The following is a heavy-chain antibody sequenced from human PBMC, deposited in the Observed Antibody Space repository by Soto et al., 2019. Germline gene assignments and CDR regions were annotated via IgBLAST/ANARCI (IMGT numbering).Heavy chain of an antibody. Sequence: QVALGQSWAGVEKPWSSVKVSCKASGGTFSTSGISWVRPAPGQGLEWVGRFVPLLGTPTYAQRFQGRVTITADESTSTAYMELSSLRSEDTAVYYCAREFSSGWAGYWGQGTLVAVSS. V-gene: IGHV1-69*01. D-gene: IGHD6-19*01. CDR3: AREFSSGWAGY. J-gene: IGHJ4*02. CDR2: FVPLLGTP. CDR1: GGTFSTSG.